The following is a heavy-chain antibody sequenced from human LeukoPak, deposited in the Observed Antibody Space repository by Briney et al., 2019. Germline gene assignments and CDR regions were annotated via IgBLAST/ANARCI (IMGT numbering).Heavy chain of an antibody. CDR3: AKIEGKYQLANIPDS. J-gene: IGHJ4*02. V-gene: IGHV3-30*02. D-gene: IGHD2-2*01. Sequence: SGGSLRLSCVASGFTFSYFGMHWVRQAPGKGLEWVAFIRYDGSNEYYAESVKGRFTISRDNSKNTLYLQMSSLRVEDTAAYYCAKIEGKYQLANIPDSWGQGTLVTVSS. CDR2: IRYDGSNE. CDR1: GFTFSYFG.